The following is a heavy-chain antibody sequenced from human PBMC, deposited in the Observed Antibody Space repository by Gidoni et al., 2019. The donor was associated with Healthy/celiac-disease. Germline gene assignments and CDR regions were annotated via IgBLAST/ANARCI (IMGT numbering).Heavy chain of an antibody. CDR1: GFNFTSAW. J-gene: IGHJ4*02. CDR2: IKSKPDGGTK. Sequence: EVQLVESGGGLVKPGGSLRLSCAASGFNFTSAWMSWVRQAPGKGLEWVGRIKSKPDGGTKDYAAPVKGRFTISRDDSKNTLYLQMNSLKIEDTAVFYCSSDPLRRLASVTALWGQGALVTVSS. CDR3: SSDPLRRLASVTAL. D-gene: IGHD4-4*01. V-gene: IGHV3-15*01.